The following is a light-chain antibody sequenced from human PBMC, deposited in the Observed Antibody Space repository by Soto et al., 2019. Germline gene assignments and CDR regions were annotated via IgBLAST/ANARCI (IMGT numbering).Light chain of an antibody. Sequence: EIVMTQSPATLSVSPGESATLSCRASRSVYANLAWYQQRPGQAPRLLIYGAFTRATDIPARFRGSGSGTEFSLTISSVQYEDFAVYYCQQYDVWPFTFGPGTKVDIK. CDR2: GAF. J-gene: IGKJ3*01. V-gene: IGKV3-15*01. CDR1: RSVYAN. CDR3: QQYDVWPFT.